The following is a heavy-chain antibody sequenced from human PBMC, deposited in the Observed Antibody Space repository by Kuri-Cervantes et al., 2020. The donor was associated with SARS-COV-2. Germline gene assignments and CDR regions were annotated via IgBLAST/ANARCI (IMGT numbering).Heavy chain of an antibody. J-gene: IGHJ4*02. CDR2: IYSGGST. Sequence: GGSLRLSCAASGFTVSSNYMSWVRQAPGKGLEWVSVIYSGGSTYYADSVKGRFTISRHNSKNTLYLQMNSLRAEDTAVYYCARGMVGYCSGGSCPNDYWGQGTLVTVSS. CDR1: GFTVSSNY. V-gene: IGHV3-53*04. D-gene: IGHD2-15*01. CDR3: ARGMVGYCSGGSCPNDY.